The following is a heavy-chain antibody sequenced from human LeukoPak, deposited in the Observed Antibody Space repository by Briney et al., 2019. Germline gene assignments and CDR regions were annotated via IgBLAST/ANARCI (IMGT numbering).Heavy chain of an antibody. V-gene: IGHV4-61*02. J-gene: IGHJ2*01. Sequence: SETLSLTCTVSGGSISSGYYYWSWIRQPAGKGLEWIGRIYTSGSTNYNPSLKSRVNISVDTSKNHFSLKLSSVTAADTAVYYCARENPDDFWSGYYTYFDLWGRGTLVTVSS. CDR2: IYTSGST. D-gene: IGHD3-3*01. CDR1: GGSISSGYYY. CDR3: ARENPDDFWSGYYTYFDL.